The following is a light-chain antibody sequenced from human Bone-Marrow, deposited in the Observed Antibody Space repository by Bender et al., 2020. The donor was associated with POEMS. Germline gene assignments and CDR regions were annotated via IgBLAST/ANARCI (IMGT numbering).Light chain of an antibody. J-gene: IGLJ3*02. V-gene: IGLV1-44*01. CDR2: SSH. Sequence: QSVLTQPPSASGTPGQRVTISCSGGSSNIGAHAVNWYQHLPGTAPKLLIYSSHRRPSEVPDRFSGSRSGTSASLAIRGLQSEDEADYYCAVWDDSLDGWVFGGGTTLTVL. CDR3: AVWDDSLDGWV. CDR1: SSNIGAHA.